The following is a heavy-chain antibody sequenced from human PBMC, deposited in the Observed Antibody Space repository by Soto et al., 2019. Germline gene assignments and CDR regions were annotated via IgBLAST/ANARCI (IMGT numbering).Heavy chain of an antibody. D-gene: IGHD1-26*01. V-gene: IGHV3-23*01. CDR3: AKGQKWELPLDY. CDR1: GFTFSRYA. CDR2: ISDSGRST. J-gene: IGHJ4*02. Sequence: SLRLSCAASGFTFSRYAMSWVRQAPGKGLEWVSAISDSGRSTYYADSVKGRFTISRDTSKNTLYLQMSSLRAEDTAVYYCAKGQKWELPLDYWGQGTLVTVSS.